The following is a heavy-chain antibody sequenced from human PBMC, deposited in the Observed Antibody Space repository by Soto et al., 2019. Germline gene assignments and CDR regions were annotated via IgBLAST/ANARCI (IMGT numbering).Heavy chain of an antibody. Sequence: QVQLVESGGGVVQPGRSLRLSCAASGFTFSSYGMHWVRQAPGKGLEWVAVIWLDGSNKYYADSVKGRFAISRDNSKNTLYLQMNSLRAEDTAVYYCARGLWSFDYWGQGNLVTVSS. J-gene: IGHJ4*02. CDR1: GFTFSSYG. V-gene: IGHV3-33*01. CDR3: ARGLWSFDY. CDR2: IWLDGSNK. D-gene: IGHD5-18*01.